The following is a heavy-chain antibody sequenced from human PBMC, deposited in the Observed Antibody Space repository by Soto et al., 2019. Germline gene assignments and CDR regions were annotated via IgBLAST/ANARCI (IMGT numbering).Heavy chain of an antibody. J-gene: IGHJ6*02. CDR3: VMGDNSVTPTPQDG. V-gene: IGHV1-18*01. CDR2: ISPYTGNT. CDR1: GYIFVNYG. D-gene: IGHD3-16*01. Sequence: QVQLVQSGDEVKKPGASVKVSCKASGYIFVNYGIAWVRQAPGQGLEWMGWISPYTGNTHSATKVQGRLTMTTDTSTSTAYMDRGSLTSDDTAVYYCVMGDNSVTPTPQDGWGQGTTVTVSS.